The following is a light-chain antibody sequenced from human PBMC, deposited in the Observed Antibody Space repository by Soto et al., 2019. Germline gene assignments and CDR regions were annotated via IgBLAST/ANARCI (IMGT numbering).Light chain of an antibody. J-gene: IGLJ2*01. CDR2: LNSDGSH. CDR1: SGHSSYV. CDR3: QTWGTFIVV. V-gene: IGLV4-69*01. Sequence: QSVLTQSPSASASLGASVKLTCTLSSGHSSYVIAWHQQQPEAGPRYLMKLNSDGSHTKGDGIPDRFSGSSSGAERYLTISSLQFEDEADYYRQTWGTFIVVFGGGTKLTVL.